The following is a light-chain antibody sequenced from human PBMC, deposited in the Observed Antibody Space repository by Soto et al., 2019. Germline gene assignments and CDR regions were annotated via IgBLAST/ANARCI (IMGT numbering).Light chain of an antibody. J-gene: IGKJ5*01. CDR2: DAS. Sequence: EIVLTQSPSTLSLSPWERSTLSGRASQSIGRFLAWYQHKPGQAPRLLIYDASNRATGIPARFSASGSETDFTLTISSLEPEDFAVYYCQQRSSRPREISFGQGTRLEIK. CDR3: QQRSSRPREIS. CDR1: QSIGRF. V-gene: IGKV3-11*01.